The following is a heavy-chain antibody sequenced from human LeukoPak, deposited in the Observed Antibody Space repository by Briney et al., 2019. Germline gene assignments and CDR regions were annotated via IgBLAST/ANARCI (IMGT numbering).Heavy chain of an antibody. CDR1: EFNFRYYS. CDR2: VSPTGTT. V-gene: IGHV3-48*01. Sequence: QPGGSLRLSCVASEFNFRYYSLNWVRQGPGKGLEWVAHVSPTGTTHYSDSVRGRFTISRDNVRNSLSLQMHSLRSADTGLYFCATAPFGTPDYPDVWGRGTTVTVSS. J-gene: IGHJ6*04. CDR3: ATAPFGTPDYPDV. D-gene: IGHD3/OR15-3a*01.